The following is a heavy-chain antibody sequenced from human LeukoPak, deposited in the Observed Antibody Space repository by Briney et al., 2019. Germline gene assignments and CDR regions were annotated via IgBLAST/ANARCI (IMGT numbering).Heavy chain of an antibody. CDR1: GRTFSDYY. D-gene: IGHD5-12*01. CDR3: AGAYSAYDPFDY. CDR2: LNADGNSI. J-gene: IGHJ4*02. V-gene: IGHV3-74*01. Sequence: PGGSLRLSCAASGRTFSDYYMSWIRQAPGKGLVWVSRLNADGNSITYADSVRGRFTISRDNAKNTVHLQMNSLRVEDTAIYFCAGAYSAYDPFDYWGQGILVTVSS.